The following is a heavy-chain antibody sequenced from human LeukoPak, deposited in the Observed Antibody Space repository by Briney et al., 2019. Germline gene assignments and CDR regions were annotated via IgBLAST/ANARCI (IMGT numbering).Heavy chain of an antibody. Sequence: PSEPLSLTCTVSGGSISSGSYYWSWIRQPAGKGLEGIGRIYTSGSTHYNPSLKRRVTISVDTSKNQFSLKLRSVTAADAAVYYCATQGIAAAGYDYWGQGTLVTVSS. CDR2: IYTSGST. D-gene: IGHD6-13*01. CDR3: ATQGIAAAGYDY. V-gene: IGHV4-61*02. CDR1: GGSISSGSYY. J-gene: IGHJ4*02.